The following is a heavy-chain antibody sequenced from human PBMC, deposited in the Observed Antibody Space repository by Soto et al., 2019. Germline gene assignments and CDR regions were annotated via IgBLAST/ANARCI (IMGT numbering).Heavy chain of an antibody. D-gene: IGHD4-17*01. V-gene: IGHV3-23*01. CDR1: GFTFSSYA. CDR2: ISGSGGII. CDR3: AKVDYGDYRMYYFDY. J-gene: IGHJ4*02. Sequence: EVQLLESGGGLVQPGGSLRLSCAASGFTFSSYAMSWVRQAPGKGLEWVSAISGSGGIIYYADSVKGRFTISRDNSKNRLYVKMNSLRAVDTPVYYCAKVDYGDYRMYYFDYWGQGTLVTVSS.